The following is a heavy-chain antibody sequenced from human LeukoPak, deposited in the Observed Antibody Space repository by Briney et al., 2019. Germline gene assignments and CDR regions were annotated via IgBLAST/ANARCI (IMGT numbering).Heavy chain of an antibody. Sequence: SETLSLTCTVSGGSISSSSYYWGWIRQPPGKGLEWIGSIYYSGSTYYNPSLKNRVTISVDTSKNQFSLKLSSVTAADTAVYYCALYGNYDFWSGYSFSGYWGQGTLVTVSS. CDR1: GGSISSSSYY. V-gene: IGHV4-39*01. J-gene: IGHJ4*02. CDR2: IYYSGST. CDR3: ALYGNYDFWSGYSFSGY. D-gene: IGHD3-3*01.